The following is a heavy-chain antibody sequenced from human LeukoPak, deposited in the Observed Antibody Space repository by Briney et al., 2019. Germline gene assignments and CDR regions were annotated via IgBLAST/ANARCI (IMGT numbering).Heavy chain of an antibody. J-gene: IGHJ4*02. D-gene: IGHD3-10*01. CDR1: GFTFSSSW. Sequence: TGGSLRLSCAASGFTFSSSWMHRVRQAPGKGLVWVSRISSDGSRTTYADSVKGRFTISRDNAKNTLYLQMNSLRAEDTAVYYCARETAVSGGIYFDYWGQGTLVTVSS. V-gene: IGHV3-74*01. CDR2: ISSDGSRT. CDR3: ARETAVSGGIYFDY.